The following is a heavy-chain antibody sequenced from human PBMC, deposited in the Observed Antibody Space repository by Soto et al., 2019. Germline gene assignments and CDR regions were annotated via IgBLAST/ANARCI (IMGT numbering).Heavy chain of an antibody. J-gene: IGHJ6*02. CDR1: GYTFTDYA. D-gene: IGHD1-26*01. V-gene: IGHV1-18*04. CDR3: ARDHGIAWAVRPANYYYAMDV. CDR2: ISPYSGNT. Sequence: QAQLAQSGPELKSPGASVKVSCKASGYTFTDYAINWVRQAPVQGFQWVGWISPYSGNTTCAENFFDRVTMTTDTSTRTTYLELRSLRSDDTAVYYCARDHGIAWAVRPANYYYAMDVWGQGTTVTVSS.